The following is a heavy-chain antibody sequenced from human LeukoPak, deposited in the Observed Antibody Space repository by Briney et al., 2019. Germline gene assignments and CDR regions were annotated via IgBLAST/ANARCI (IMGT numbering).Heavy chain of an antibody. V-gene: IGHV4-39*01. CDR2: IYYSGST. J-gene: IGHJ4*02. CDR3: ASQSYGDYCFDY. CDR1: GGSISSSSYY. D-gene: IGHD4-17*01. Sequence: SETLSLTCTVSGGSISSSSYYWGWIRQPPGKGLEWIGSIYYSGSTYYNPSLKSRVTISVDTSKNQFSLKLSSVTAADTAVYYCASQSYGDYCFDYWGQGTLVTVSS.